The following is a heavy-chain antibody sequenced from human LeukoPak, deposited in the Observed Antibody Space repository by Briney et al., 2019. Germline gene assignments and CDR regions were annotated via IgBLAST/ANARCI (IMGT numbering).Heavy chain of an antibody. D-gene: IGHD4-11*01. CDR1: GFTLSEYY. J-gene: IGHJ4*02. Sequence: KSGGSLRLSCAASGFTLSEYYMSGLRQAAGKGLEGVSYISTSGSTIYYAHSVKGPFTISRDNAKNSLYLQMNSLRAEDTAVYYCARAYRNYGDYWGQGTLVTVSS. CDR3: ARAYRNYGDY. CDR2: ISTSGSTI. V-gene: IGHV3-11*04.